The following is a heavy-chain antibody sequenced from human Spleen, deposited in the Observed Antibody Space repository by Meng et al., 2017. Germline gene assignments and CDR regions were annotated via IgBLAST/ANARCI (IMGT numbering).Heavy chain of an antibody. D-gene: IGHD6-19*01. CDR1: EFMFGGYY. Sequence: VHRVRFGGGLVKPEGSLGLACEASEFMFGGYYTGWIRQATGRGLEWVSYISSSGSTIYYADSVKGRFTISRDNAKNSLYLQMNSLRAEDTAVYYCARSLGAVAGYFDYWGQGTLFTVSS. J-gene: IGHJ4*02. CDR2: ISSSGSTI. CDR3: ARSLGAVAGYFDY. V-gene: IGHV3-11*04.